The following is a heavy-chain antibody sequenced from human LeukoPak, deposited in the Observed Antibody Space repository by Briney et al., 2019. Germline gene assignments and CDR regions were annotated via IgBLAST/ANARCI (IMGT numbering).Heavy chain of an antibody. CDR2: INSDGSST. CDR3: ARGSQRGAAANYYGMDV. Sequence: GGCLRLSCAASGFTLSSYWMHWVRQAPGKGLVWVSRINSDGSSTTYADSVKGRFTISRDNAKNTLYLQMNSLRAEDTAVYHCARGSQRGAAANYYGMDVWGQGTTVTVSS. CDR1: GFTLSSYW. D-gene: IGHD2-2*01. V-gene: IGHV3-74*01. J-gene: IGHJ6*02.